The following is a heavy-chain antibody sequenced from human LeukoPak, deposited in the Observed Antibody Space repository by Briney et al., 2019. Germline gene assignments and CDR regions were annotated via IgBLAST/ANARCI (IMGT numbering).Heavy chain of an antibody. V-gene: IGHV3-49*04. CDR2: IRSKACGGTT. D-gene: IGHD3-22*01. J-gene: IGHJ4*02. CDR3: TGLYYFDASALGY. Sequence: PGRSLRLSCTASGFTFGDYAMRWVRQAPAPGLERAGFIRSKACGGTTEYAASVKGRFTISRDASKSIAYLQMNSLKTEDTAVYYCTGLYYFDASALGYRGQGTLVTVSS. CDR1: GFTFGDYA.